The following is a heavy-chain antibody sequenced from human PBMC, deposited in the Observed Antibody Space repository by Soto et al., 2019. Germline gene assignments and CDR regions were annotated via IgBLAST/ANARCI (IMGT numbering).Heavy chain of an antibody. J-gene: IGHJ4*02. CDR2: IPVIGERR. CDR3: AREGDRYGTVCLDS. V-gene: IGHV3-23*01. D-gene: IGHD1-1*01. CDR1: GFTFSSYG. Sequence: PGGSLRLSCAASGFTFSSYGMSWVRQAPGKGLEWVAGIPVIGERRYYADSVKGRFTISRDNAKNTLYLQMNSLRVEDAAVYFCAREGDRYGTVCLDSWGQGTLVTVSS.